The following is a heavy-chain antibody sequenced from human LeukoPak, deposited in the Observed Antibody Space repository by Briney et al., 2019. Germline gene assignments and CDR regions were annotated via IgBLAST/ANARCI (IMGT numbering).Heavy chain of an antibody. D-gene: IGHD5-12*01. CDR1: GFTFSSYW. CDR3: AKECGRNSGYALCY. Sequence: GGSLRLSCAASGFTFSSYWMHWVRQAPGKGLVWVSRINSDGSSTSYADSVKGRFTISRDNAKNTLYLQMNSLRAEDTAVYYCAKECGRNSGYALCYWGQGTLVTVSS. J-gene: IGHJ4*02. V-gene: IGHV3-74*01. CDR2: INSDGSST.